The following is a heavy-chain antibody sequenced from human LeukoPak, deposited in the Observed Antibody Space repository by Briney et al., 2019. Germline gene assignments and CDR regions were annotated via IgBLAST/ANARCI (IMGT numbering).Heavy chain of an antibody. CDR2: INPSSGGT. D-gene: IGHD2-15*01. Sequence: GASVKVSCKASGYTFTGYYMHWVRQAPGQGLEWMGWINPSSGGTNYAQKFQGRVTMTRDTSISTAYMELSRLRSDDTAVYYCAILYCSGGSCYPPPYYYYGMDVWGQGTTVTVSS. CDR3: AILYCSGGSCYPPPYYYYGMDV. V-gene: IGHV1-2*02. J-gene: IGHJ6*02. CDR1: GYTFTGYY.